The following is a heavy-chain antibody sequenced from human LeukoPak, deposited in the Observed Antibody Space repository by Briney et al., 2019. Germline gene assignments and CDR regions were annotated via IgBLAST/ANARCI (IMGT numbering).Heavy chain of an antibody. V-gene: IGHV3-30-3*01. D-gene: IGHD5-12*01. Sequence: HGGSLRLSCAASGFTFSSHAMHWVRQASGKGLEWVAVISFDGSNKYYADSVKGRFTISRDNSKNTLYLQMNSLRTEDTAVYYCASVGGYDPLFDYWGQGTLVTVSS. CDR1: GFTFSSHA. J-gene: IGHJ4*02. CDR2: ISFDGSNK. CDR3: ASVGGYDPLFDY.